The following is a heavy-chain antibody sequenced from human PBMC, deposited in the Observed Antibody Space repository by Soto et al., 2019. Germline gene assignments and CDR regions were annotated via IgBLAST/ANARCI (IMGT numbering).Heavy chain of an antibody. Sequence: QVQLVESGGGVVQPGRSLRLSCAASGFTFSSYAMHWVRQAPGKGLEWVAVISYDGSNKYYADSVKGRFTISRDNSKNTLYLQMNSLRAEDTAVYYCARGVPAAHYYYCGMDVWGQGTTVTVSS. CDR2: ISYDGSNK. CDR1: GFTFSSYA. CDR3: ARGVPAAHYYYCGMDV. V-gene: IGHV3-30-3*01. J-gene: IGHJ6*02. D-gene: IGHD2-2*01.